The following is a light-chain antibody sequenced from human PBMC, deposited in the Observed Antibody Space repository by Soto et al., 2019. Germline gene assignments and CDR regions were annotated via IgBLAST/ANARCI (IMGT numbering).Light chain of an antibody. V-gene: IGKV3-20*01. CDR2: DAS. Sequence: EIVLTQSPGTLSLSPGERATLSCRASQSVSSSYLAWYQQKPGQAPRLLIYDASSRATGIPDRFSGSGSGTHFTLTISRLEPEDFAVYSCQQYGTSPYTFGQGTKLEIK. CDR3: QQYGTSPYT. J-gene: IGKJ2*01. CDR1: QSVSSSY.